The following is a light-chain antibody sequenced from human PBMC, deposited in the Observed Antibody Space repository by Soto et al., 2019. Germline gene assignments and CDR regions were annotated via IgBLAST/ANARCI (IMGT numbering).Light chain of an antibody. Sequence: QSVLTQPASVSGSPGQSITISCTGTSSDVGGYNYVSWYQQHPGKAPRLMIYDVSNRPSGVSNRFSGSKSGNTASLTLSGLQAEDEADYYCSSYTSSSTRVFGGGTQLTVL. CDR2: DVS. J-gene: IGLJ2*01. CDR1: SSDVGGYNY. V-gene: IGLV2-14*01. CDR3: SSYTSSSTRV.